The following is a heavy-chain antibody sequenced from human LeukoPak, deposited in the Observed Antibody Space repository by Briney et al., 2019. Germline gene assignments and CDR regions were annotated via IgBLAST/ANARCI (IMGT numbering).Heavy chain of an antibody. J-gene: IGHJ4*02. CDR3: ARDSASWYVSY. V-gene: IGHV3-48*04. D-gene: IGHD6-13*01. Sequence: GGSLRLSFAASGFTFSTYSMNWVGQAPGKGLEWASYISGSGSAVYYADSVNGRFTISRDNARNSLYLQMNSLRAEDTAVYYCARDSASWYVSYWGQGTLVTVSS. CDR2: ISGSGSAV. CDR1: GFTFSTYS.